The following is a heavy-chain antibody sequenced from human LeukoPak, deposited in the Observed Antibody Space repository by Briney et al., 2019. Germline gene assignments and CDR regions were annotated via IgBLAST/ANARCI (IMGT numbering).Heavy chain of an antibody. CDR2: ISSSSSYI. D-gene: IGHD2-2*02. J-gene: IGHJ6*02. Sequence: PGGSLRLSCAASGFTFSSYSMNWVRQAPGKGLEWVSSISSSSSYIYYADSVKGRFTISRDNAKNSLYLQMNSLRAEDTAVYYCARGARCSSTSCYRYYYYGMDVWGQGTTVTVSS. CDR3: ARGARCSSTSCYRYYYYGMDV. CDR1: GFTFSSYS. V-gene: IGHV3-21*01.